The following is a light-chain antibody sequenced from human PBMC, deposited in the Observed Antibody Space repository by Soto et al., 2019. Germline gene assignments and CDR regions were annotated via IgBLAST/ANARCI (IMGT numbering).Light chain of an antibody. Sequence: DIQMTQSPSSLSASVGDRVTITCRASQTTSHYLNWYQEKPGKAPKLLIYAASSLQSGVPSRFSGSGSGTDITLTISSLQPEDFATYYCQQSYSTRWTFGQGTKVEIK. CDR2: AAS. CDR3: QQSYSTRWT. J-gene: IGKJ1*01. V-gene: IGKV1-39*01. CDR1: QTTSHY.